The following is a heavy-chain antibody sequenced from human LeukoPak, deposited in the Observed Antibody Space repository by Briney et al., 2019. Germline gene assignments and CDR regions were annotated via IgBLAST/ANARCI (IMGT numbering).Heavy chain of an antibody. CDR1: RFTFSRYG. D-gene: IGHD3/OR15-3a*01. CDR2: IWNDGSNK. V-gene: IGHV3-33*08. J-gene: IGHJ4*02. CDR3: AREWTRTGPFDY. Sequence: GGSLRLSCAASRFTFSRYGLHWVRQAPGKGLEWVALIWNDGSNKYYADSVKGRSTISRDNSKNTLYLQMNSLRAEDTAVYYCAREWTRTGPFDYWGQGTLVTVSS.